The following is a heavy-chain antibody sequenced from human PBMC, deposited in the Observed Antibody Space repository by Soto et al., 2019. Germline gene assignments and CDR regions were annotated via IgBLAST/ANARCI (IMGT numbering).Heavy chain of an antibody. CDR2: ISGSGGST. CDR1: GFTFSSYA. V-gene: IGHV3-23*01. CDR3: AKMVVAATLAWFDP. J-gene: IGHJ5*02. Sequence: HPGGSLRLSCAASGFTFSSYAMSWVRQAPGKGLEWVSAISGSGGSTYYADSVKGRFTISRDNSKNTLYLQMNSLRAEDTAVYYCAKMVVAATLAWFDPWGQGTLVTVSS. D-gene: IGHD2-15*01.